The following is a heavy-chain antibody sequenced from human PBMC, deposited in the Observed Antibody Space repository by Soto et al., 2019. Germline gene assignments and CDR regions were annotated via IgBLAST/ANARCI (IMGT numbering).Heavy chain of an antibody. J-gene: IGHJ4*02. CDR2: IWYDGSNK. Sequence: QVQLVETGGGVVQPGRSLRLSCAASGFMFSSHGMHWIRQAPGKGLEWVAVIWYDGSNKYYADSVKGRFTISRDNSKNTLYLQMNSLRVEDTAVYYCGHDTLDYWGQGTLVTVSS. CDR3: GHDTLDY. CDR1: GFMFSSHG. V-gene: IGHV3-33*01.